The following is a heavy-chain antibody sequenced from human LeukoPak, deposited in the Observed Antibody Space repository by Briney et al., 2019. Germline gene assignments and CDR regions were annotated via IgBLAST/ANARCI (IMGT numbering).Heavy chain of an antibody. Sequence: GGSLRLSCAASGFTFDDYAMHWVRHAPGKGLEWVSLISWDGGSTYYTDSVKGRFTISRDNSKNSLYLQMNSLRAEDTALYYCAKDVGTTVTAYYYYYGLDVWGQGTTVTVSS. CDR1: GFTFDDYA. CDR2: ISWDGGST. CDR3: AKDVGTTVTAYYYYYGLDV. D-gene: IGHD4-11*01. J-gene: IGHJ6*02. V-gene: IGHV3-43D*03.